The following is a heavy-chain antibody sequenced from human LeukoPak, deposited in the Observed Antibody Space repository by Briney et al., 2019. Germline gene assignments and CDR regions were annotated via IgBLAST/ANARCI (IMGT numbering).Heavy chain of an antibody. CDR3: ARDHRYCSGTSCLPGFDI. Sequence: GGSLRLSCAASGFTFSSYAMSWVRQAPGKGLEWVSAISGSAGSTYYADSVKGRFTISRDNSKNTLYLQMNSLRAEDTAVYYCARDHRYCSGTSCLPGFDIWGQGTMVTVSS. CDR1: GFTFSSYA. V-gene: IGHV3-23*01. D-gene: IGHD2-2*01. J-gene: IGHJ3*02. CDR2: ISGSAGST.